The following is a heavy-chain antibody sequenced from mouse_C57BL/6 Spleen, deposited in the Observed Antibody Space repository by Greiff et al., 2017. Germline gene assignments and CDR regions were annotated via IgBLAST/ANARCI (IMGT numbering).Heavy chain of an antibody. CDR1: GYTFTSYW. Sequence: VQLQQPGAELVKPGASVKLSCKASGYTFTSYWMQWVKQRPGQGLEWIGEIDPSDSYTNYNQKFKGKATLTVDTSSSTAYMQLSSLTSEDSAVXYCASPIYGSSYGYAMDYWGQGTSVTVSS. CDR3: ASPIYGSSYGYAMDY. V-gene: IGHV1-50*01. D-gene: IGHD1-1*01. CDR2: IDPSDSYT. J-gene: IGHJ4*01.